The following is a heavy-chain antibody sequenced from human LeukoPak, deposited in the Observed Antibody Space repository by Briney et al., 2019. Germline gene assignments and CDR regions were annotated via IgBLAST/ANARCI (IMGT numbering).Heavy chain of an antibody. D-gene: IGHD3-22*01. V-gene: IGHV3-21*01. J-gene: IGHJ4*02. Sequence: GGSLRLSCAASGFTFSSHSMNWVRQAPGNGLEWVSVITSSSDYIYYADSLKGRFTVSRGNAKNSLYLQVNSLRAEDTAVYYCVRESVYYDSSGYYNVLDYWGQGTLVTVSS. CDR3: VRESVYYDSSGYYNVLDY. CDR2: ITSSSDYI. CDR1: GFTFSSHS.